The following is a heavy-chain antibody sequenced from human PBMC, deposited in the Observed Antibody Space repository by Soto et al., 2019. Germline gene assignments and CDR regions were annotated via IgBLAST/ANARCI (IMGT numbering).Heavy chain of an antibody. CDR3: ARDAPRPSTYAFDI. CDR1: GYTFTNFG. V-gene: IGHV1-18*01. D-gene: IGHD1-26*01. J-gene: IGHJ3*02. Sequence: ASVKVSCKASGYTFTNFGITWVRQAPGQGLEWMGWISAYNANTNYTQKLQGRVTMTTDTSTSTAYMELRSLRSDDTAVYYCARDAPRPSTYAFDIWGQGTMVTVPS. CDR2: ISAYNANT.